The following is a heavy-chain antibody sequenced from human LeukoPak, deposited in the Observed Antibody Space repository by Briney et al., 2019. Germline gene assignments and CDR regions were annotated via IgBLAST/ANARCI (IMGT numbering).Heavy chain of an antibody. J-gene: IGHJ4*02. D-gene: IGHD6-13*01. Sequence: PGGSLRLSCAASGFTFGSYGMHWVRQAPGKGLEWVAFIRYDGSNKYYADSVKGRFTISRDNSKNTLYLQMNSLRAEDTAVYYCASEQQLAVYYFDYWGQGTLVTVSS. CDR1: GFTFGSYG. CDR2: IRYDGSNK. V-gene: IGHV3-30*02. CDR3: ASEQQLAVYYFDY.